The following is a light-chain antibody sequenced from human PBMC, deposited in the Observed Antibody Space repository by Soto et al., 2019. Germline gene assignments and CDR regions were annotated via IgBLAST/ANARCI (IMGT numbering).Light chain of an antibody. Sequence: QSALTQPASVSGSPGQSITISCTGTSSDIGAYNYVSWCQQHPGKAPKLMIYDVSNRPSGVSNRFSGSKSGNTASLAISGLQAEDEADYYCSSYTSSSILVFGVGTKLTVL. CDR1: SSDIGAYNY. CDR3: SSYTSSSILV. V-gene: IGLV2-14*03. CDR2: DVS. J-gene: IGLJ2*01.